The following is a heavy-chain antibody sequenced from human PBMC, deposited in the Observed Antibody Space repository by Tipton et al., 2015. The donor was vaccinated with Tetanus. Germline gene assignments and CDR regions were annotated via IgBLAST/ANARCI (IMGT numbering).Heavy chain of an antibody. Sequence: SLRLSCAASGFTVSSNYMTWVRQAPGKGLEWVSVIHSGGNTYYADSVKGRFTISRDNSKNTLYLQMNSLRAEDTAVYYCARARAGLLPFDYWGQGTLVTVPS. J-gene: IGHJ4*02. D-gene: IGHD1-26*01. CDR1: GFTVSSNY. CDR3: ARARAGLLPFDY. CDR2: IHSGGNT. V-gene: IGHV3-53*01.